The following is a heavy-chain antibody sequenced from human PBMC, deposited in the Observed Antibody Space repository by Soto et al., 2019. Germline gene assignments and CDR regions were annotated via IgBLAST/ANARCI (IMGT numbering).Heavy chain of an antibody. V-gene: IGHV3-7*01. J-gene: IGHJ4*02. CDR3: LSGRDFGD. CDR1: GFTFNHYW. D-gene: IGHD6-19*01. CDR2: IRQDGSDK. Sequence: EVQLVESGGGLVQPGGSLRLSCTVSGFTFNHYWMNWVRQAPGKGLEWLANIRQDGSDKYYVDSVKGRFTISRDNAKNSLSLQMNGLRVEATAVYYWLSGRDFGDWGQGTVVTVSS.